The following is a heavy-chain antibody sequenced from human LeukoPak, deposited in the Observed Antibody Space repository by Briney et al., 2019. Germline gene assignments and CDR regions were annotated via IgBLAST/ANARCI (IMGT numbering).Heavy chain of an antibody. CDR1: GFTFTSYG. V-gene: IGHV1-18*01. J-gene: IGHJ4*02. CDR2: ISGYNGNT. Sequence: ASVKVSCKTSGFTFTSYGISWVRQAPGQGLEWVGWISGYNGNTNYAQKFRGRLTMTTDTSTTTAYMELRSLRSDGTAVYYCAKDRSSSAREDWGQGTLVTVSS. CDR3: AKDRSSSARED. D-gene: IGHD6-13*01.